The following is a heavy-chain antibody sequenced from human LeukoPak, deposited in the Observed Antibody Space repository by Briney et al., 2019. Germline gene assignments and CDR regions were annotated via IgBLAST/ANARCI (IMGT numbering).Heavy chain of an antibody. CDR3: AKTDDSSGYYYVGSFDY. D-gene: IGHD3-22*01. V-gene: IGHV1-8*01. J-gene: IGHJ4*02. CDR1: GYTFTSYD. Sequence: ASVKVSCKASGYTFTSYDINWVRQATGQGLEWMGWMNPNSGNTGYAQKFQGRVTITTDESTSTAYMELSSLRSEDTAVYYCAKTDDSSGYYYVGSFDYWGQGTLVTVSS. CDR2: MNPNSGNT.